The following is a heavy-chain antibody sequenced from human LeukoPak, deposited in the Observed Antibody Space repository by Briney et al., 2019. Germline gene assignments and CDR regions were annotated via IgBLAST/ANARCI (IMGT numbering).Heavy chain of an antibody. CDR1: GFTFSNYA. Sequence: GGSLRLACAASGFTFSNYAMSWVRQAPGKGLEWVSVIYSGGSTYYADSVKGRFTISRDNSKNTLYLQMNSLRAEDTAVYYCAGVGALDYWGQGTLVTVSS. J-gene: IGHJ4*02. CDR3: AGVGALDY. D-gene: IGHD1-26*01. CDR2: IYSGGST. V-gene: IGHV3-53*01.